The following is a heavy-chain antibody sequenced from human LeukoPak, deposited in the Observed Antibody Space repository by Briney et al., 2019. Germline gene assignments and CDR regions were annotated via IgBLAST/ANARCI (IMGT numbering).Heavy chain of an antibody. Sequence: ASVKASCKASGYTFTSYAMNWVRQAPGQGLEWMGWINTNTGNPTYAQGFTGRFVFSLDTSVSTAYLQISSLKAEDTAVYYCARGHLLWFGRWTNQNMDVWGQGTTVTVSS. CDR2: INTNTGNP. D-gene: IGHD3-10*01. CDR3: ARGHLLWFGRWTNQNMDV. J-gene: IGHJ6*02. V-gene: IGHV7-4-1*02. CDR1: GYTFTSYA.